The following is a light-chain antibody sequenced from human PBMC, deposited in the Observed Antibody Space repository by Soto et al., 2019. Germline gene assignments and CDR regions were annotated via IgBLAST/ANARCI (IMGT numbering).Light chain of an antibody. CDR3: QQFSLYWA. J-gene: IGKJ1*01. Sequence: DIQMPQSPSTLSASVGDRVTITCRASQDINRWLAWYQQKPGKDPKILIYNADTLESGVPSRFSGSGYGTEFILTISSLQPDDFATYYCQQFSLYWAVGKGTKVDIK. CDR2: NAD. CDR1: QDINRW. V-gene: IGKV1-5*01.